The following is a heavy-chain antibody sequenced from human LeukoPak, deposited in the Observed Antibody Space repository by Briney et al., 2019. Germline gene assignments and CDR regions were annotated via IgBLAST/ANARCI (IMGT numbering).Heavy chain of an antibody. CDR2: ITPIFGTA. V-gene: IGHV1-69*05. J-gene: IGHJ4*02. CDR1: GGTFSSYA. D-gene: IGHD2-2*01. Sequence: GASVKVSCKASGGTFSSYAISWVRQAPGQGLEWMGGITPIFGTANYAQKFQGRVTITTDESTSTAYMELSSLRSEDTAVYYCARLGSSTSQIDYWGQGTLVTVSS. CDR3: ARLGSSTSQIDY.